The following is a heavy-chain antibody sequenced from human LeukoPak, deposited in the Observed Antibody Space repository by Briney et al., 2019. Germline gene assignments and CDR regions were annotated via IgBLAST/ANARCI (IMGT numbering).Heavy chain of an antibody. CDR2: INPNSGGT. CDR1: GYTFTGYY. D-gene: IGHD2-21*01. V-gene: IGHV1-2*02. CDR3: ARDYIVDPGYGMDV. Sequence: RASVKVSRKASGYTFTGYYMHWVRQAPGQGLEWMGWINPNSGGTNYAQKFQGRVTMTRDTSISTAYMELSRLRSDDTAVYYCARDYIVDPGYGMDVWGQGTTVTVSS. J-gene: IGHJ6*02.